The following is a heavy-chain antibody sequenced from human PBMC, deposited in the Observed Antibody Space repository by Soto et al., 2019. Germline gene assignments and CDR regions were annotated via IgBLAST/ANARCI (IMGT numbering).Heavy chain of an antibody. D-gene: IGHD3-22*01. CDR3: AKDIYYDSSGYGV. J-gene: IGHJ4*02. Sequence: SLRLSCAASGFTFDDYAMPWVLQAPGKGLEWVSGISWNSGSIGYAASVKGRFTISRDNAKNSLYLQMLSLRAEDTALYFCAKDIYYDSSGYGVWGQGTLVTVSS. V-gene: IGHV3-9*01. CDR1: GFTFDDYA. CDR2: ISWNSGSI.